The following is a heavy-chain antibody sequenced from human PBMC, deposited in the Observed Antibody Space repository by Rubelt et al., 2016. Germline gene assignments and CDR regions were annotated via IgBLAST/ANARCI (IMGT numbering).Heavy chain of an antibody. CDR3: ARVNYYESIGYYSLDF. J-gene: IGHJ4*02. Sequence: QLHVQESGPGLVKPSETLSLTCTISGDSITNTRYYWAWIRQPPGKGLQWIGSLHYSGSTYYNPSLKSRVTISVDTPKNQFSLKLGSVAAADTAVYCCARVNYYESIGYYSLDFWGQGTLVTVSS. CDR1: GDSITNTRYY. D-gene: IGHD3-22*01. V-gene: IGHV4-39*07. CDR2: LHYSGST.